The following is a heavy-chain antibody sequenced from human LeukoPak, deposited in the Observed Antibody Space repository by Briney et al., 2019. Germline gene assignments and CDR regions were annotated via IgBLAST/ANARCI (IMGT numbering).Heavy chain of an antibody. CDR3: ARDLAQQRPFDY. CDR2: INPSGGST. Sequence: ASVKVSCKASGYTFTTYFMHWVRQAPGQGLEWMGIINPSGGSTSYAQKFQGRVTMTRDTSTSTVYMELSSLRSEDTAVYYCARDLAQQRPFDYWGQGTLVTVSS. V-gene: IGHV1-46*01. CDR1: GYTFTTYF. J-gene: IGHJ4*02. D-gene: IGHD6-13*01.